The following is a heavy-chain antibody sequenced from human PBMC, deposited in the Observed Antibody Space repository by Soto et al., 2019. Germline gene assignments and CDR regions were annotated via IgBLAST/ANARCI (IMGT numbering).Heavy chain of an antibody. D-gene: IGHD3-16*02. CDR1: GFSRSTSGVG. CDR3: AHSVMITLGGVIVPFDY. J-gene: IGHJ4*02. CDR2: LCWHDAK. Sequence: QITLKESGPPLVKPTQTLTLTCTFSGFSRSTSGVGVGWIRQPPGKALEPLALLCWHDAKRYRPSLKSRPTITKDTSNSQVVLTITNMDPVYTTTYYCAHSVMITLGGVIVPFDYWGQGTLVTFSS. V-gene: IGHV2-5*01.